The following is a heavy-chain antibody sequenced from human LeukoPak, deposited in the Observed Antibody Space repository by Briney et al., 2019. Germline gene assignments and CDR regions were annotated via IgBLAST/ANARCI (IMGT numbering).Heavy chain of an antibody. CDR2: IKQDGSEK. D-gene: IGHD3-3*01. CDR3: ARSITIFGVVTIRQAFDI. J-gene: IGHJ3*02. V-gene: IGHV3-7*01. CDR1: GFTFSSHW. Sequence: GGSLRLSCAASGFTFSSHWMSWVRQAPGKGLEWVANIKQDGSEKYYVDSVKGRFTISRDNAKNSLYLQMNRLRAEDTAVYYCARSITIFGVVTIRQAFDIWGQGTMVTVSS.